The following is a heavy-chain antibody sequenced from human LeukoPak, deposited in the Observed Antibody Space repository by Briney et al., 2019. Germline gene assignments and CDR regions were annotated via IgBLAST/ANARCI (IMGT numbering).Heavy chain of an antibody. D-gene: IGHD6-13*01. CDR1: GFTFSSYA. V-gene: IGHV3-23*01. CDR2: ISGSGSST. J-gene: IGHJ3*02. CDR3: AKGFPGTFAFDI. Sequence: GGSLRLSCAASGFTFSSYAMSWIRQAPGKGLEWVSVISGSGSSTYYADSVKGRFTISRDTSKNTLYLQMNSLRPEDTAVYYCAKGFPGTFAFDIWGQGTMVTVSS.